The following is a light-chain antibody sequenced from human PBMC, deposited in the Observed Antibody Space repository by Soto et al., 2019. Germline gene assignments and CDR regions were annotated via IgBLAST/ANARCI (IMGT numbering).Light chain of an antibody. J-gene: IGKJ4*01. CDR2: GVS. V-gene: IGKV3-15*01. CDR3: QQYNHSPPLT. Sequence: EIVMTQSPATLSVSPGERATLSCRASQSVGRNLAWYQQKPGQAPRLLIYGVSTRATGIPARLSGSGSGTEFTLTISSLQSEDFAIYSCQQYNHSPPLTFGGGTKVEIK. CDR1: QSVGRN.